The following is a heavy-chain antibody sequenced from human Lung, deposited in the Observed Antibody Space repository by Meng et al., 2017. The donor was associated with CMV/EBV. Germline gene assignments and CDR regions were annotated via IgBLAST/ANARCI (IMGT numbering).Heavy chain of an antibody. CDR3: ARDWNVVVPAATYYYYGMDV. Sequence: SLXLSXXASGFTCSSYAMHWVRQAPGKGLEWVAVISYDGSNKYYADSVKGRFTISRDNSKNTLYLQMNSLRAEDTAVYYCARDWNVVVPAATYYYYGMDVWXQGTXVTVSS. CDR2: ISYDGSNK. J-gene: IGHJ6*02. D-gene: IGHD2-2*01. V-gene: IGHV3-30-3*01. CDR1: GFTCSSYA.